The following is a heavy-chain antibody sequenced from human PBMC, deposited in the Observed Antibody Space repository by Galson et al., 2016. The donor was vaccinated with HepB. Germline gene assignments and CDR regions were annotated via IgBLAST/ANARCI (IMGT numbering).Heavy chain of an antibody. J-gene: IGHJ6*04. V-gene: IGHV3-74*01. CDR1: GFLFDSYW. D-gene: IGHD3-10*01. Sequence: SLRLSCAASGFLFDSYWIHWVRQAPGKGLVWVSRINSYGTTTSYADSVKGRFTISRDNSKKVVYLQMDSLRAEDTGVYYCAKPPGASGPYALDVWGKGTTVKVSS. CDR3: AKPPGASGPYALDV. CDR2: INSYGTTT.